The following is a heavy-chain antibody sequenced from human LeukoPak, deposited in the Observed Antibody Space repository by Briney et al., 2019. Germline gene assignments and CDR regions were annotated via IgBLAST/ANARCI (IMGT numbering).Heavy chain of an antibody. CDR1: GFTFSSYW. J-gene: IGHJ4*02. Sequence: PGGSLRLSCAASGFTFSSYWMHWVRQAPGKGLVWISGINTDGSTTSYADSVKGRFTISRDNANNTLYLQMNSLRAADTAVYYCARNSGSNRPVDCWGQGTLVAVSS. CDR3: ARNSGSNRPVDC. D-gene: IGHD1-26*01. CDR2: INTDGSTT. V-gene: IGHV3-74*01.